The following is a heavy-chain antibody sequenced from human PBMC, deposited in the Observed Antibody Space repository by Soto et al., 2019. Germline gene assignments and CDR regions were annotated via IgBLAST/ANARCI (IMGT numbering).Heavy chain of an antibody. D-gene: IGHD1-1*01. V-gene: IGHV6-1*01. CDR1: GDSVSSNSAG. Sequence: QVQLQQSSPGLVKPSQALSLTCDISGDSVSSNSAGWNWIRQTPSRGLEWLGRTYYKSKWYYRYGASVKSRITVSPDTSKNQFSLQLTSVTPEDTAVYYCARGSWDDVSGHYYMDVWDKGTTVTVSS. CDR2: TYYKSKWYY. J-gene: IGHJ6*03. CDR3: ARGSWDDVSGHYYMDV.